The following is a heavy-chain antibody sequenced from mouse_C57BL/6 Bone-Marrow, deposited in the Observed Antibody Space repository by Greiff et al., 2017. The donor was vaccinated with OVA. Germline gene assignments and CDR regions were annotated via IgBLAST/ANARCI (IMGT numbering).Heavy chain of an antibody. D-gene: IGHD2-1*01. V-gene: IGHV1-74*01. J-gene: IGHJ1*02. CDR1: GYTFTSYW. CDR2: IHPSDSDT. CDR3: AIGLYYRKWYFDV. Sequence: VQLQQPGAELVKPGASVKVSCKASGYTFTSYWMHWVKQRPGQGLAWIGRIHPSDSDTNYNQKFEGTATLTVGTSSSTAYMPLSSLTSEDSAVYYCAIGLYYRKWYFDVWGTGTTVTVSS.